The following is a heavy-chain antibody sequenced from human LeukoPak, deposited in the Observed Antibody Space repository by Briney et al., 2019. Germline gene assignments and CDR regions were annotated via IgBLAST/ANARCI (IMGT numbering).Heavy chain of an antibody. CDR2: ISWNSGFI. J-gene: IGHJ5*02. Sequence: PGGSLRLSCAASGFTFDDYAMHWVRQAPGKGLEWVSGISWNSGFIVYADSVKGRFTISRDNAKNMLYLQINSLRVEDTAIYYCARGGKLEPTAMASWGQGSPV. D-gene: IGHD5-18*01. CDR1: GFTFDDYA. CDR3: ARGGKLEPTAMAS. V-gene: IGHV3-9*01.